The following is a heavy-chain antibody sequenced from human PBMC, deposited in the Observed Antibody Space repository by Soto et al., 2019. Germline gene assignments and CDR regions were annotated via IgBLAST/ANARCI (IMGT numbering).Heavy chain of an antibody. CDR1: GFTFSSYW. CDR3: ARDLAGYYFDY. D-gene: IGHD7-27*01. J-gene: IGHJ4*02. CDR2: IKQDGSEK. Sequence: GGSLRLSCAASGFTFSSYWMSWVRQAPGKGLEWVANIKQDGSEKYYVDSVKGRFTISRDNAKNSLYLQMNSLRAEDTAVYCCARDLAGYYFDYWGQGTLVTVSS. V-gene: IGHV3-7*03.